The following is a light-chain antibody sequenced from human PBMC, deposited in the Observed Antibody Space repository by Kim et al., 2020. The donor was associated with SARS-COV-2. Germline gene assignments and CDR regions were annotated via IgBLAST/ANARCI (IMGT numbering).Light chain of an antibody. V-gene: IGLV3-1*01. CDR1: KVGDKY. CDR2: QDS. Sequence: EAQGQPASITCSGDKVGDKYAFWYQQKPGQPPVLVIYQDSKLPSGIRERFLGLNSRNTAPLAISGTQVMDEADYYCQAWVSRTVVFGGGTKLTAL. J-gene: IGLJ2*01. CDR3: QAWVSRTVV.